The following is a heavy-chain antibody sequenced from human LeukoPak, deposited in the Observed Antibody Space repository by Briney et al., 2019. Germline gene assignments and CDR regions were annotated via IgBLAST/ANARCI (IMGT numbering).Heavy chain of an antibody. CDR2: ISHDGSNK. D-gene: IGHD3-3*01. Sequence: QPGGSLRLSCAASGFTFSSYAMSWVRQAPGKGLEWVAVISHDGSNKYYADSVKGRFTISRDNSKNTLYLQMNSLRAEDTAVYYCARDGDRFLEWLSWHDAFDIWGQGTMVTVSS. CDR3: ARDGDRFLEWLSWHDAFDI. J-gene: IGHJ3*02. CDR1: GFTFSSYA. V-gene: IGHV3-30-3*01.